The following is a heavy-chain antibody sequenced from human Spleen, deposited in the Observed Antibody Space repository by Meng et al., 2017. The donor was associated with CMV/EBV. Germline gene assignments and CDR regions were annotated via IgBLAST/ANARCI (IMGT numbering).Heavy chain of an antibody. CDR2: IDSSSSYI. V-gene: IGHV3-21*04. CDR1: GFSFSAYN. CDR3: ARDDTYYGMDV. Sequence: GESLKISCTASGFSFSAYNMNWVRQAPGKGLEWVSSIDSSSSYIYYADSVKGRFTISRDSAKNSLYLQMNSLRAGNTALYYCARDDTYYGMDVWGQGTTVTVSS. J-gene: IGHJ6*02.